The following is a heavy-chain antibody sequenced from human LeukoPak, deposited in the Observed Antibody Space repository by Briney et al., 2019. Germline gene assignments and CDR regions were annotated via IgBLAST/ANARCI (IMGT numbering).Heavy chain of an antibody. D-gene: IGHD4-17*01. V-gene: IGHV4-59*01. CDR1: GGSISSYY. CDR3: ARDYGDHTYFDY. CDR2: IYYSGST. Sequence: PSETLSLTCTVSGGSISSYYWSWIRQPPGKGLEWIGYIYYSGSTNYNPSLKSRVTISVDTSKNQFSLKLSSVTAADTAVYYCARDYGDHTYFDYWGQGTLVTVSS. J-gene: IGHJ4*02.